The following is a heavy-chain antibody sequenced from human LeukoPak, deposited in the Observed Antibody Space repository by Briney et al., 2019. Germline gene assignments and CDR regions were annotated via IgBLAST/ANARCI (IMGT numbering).Heavy chain of an antibody. D-gene: IGHD3-22*01. CDR2: ISSSGSTI. CDR3: ARGSEPHYYDSSTLDF. CDR1: GFTFSDYY. Sequence: GGSLRLSCAASGFTFSDYYMSWIRQAPGKGLEWVSYISSSGSTIYYADSVKGRFTISRDNAKNSLYLQMNSLRAEDTAVYYCARGSEPHYYDSSTLDFWGQGTLVTVSS. J-gene: IGHJ4*02. V-gene: IGHV3-11*01.